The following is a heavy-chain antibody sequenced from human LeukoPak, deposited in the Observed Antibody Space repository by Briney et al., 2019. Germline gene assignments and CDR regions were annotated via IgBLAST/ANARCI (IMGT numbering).Heavy chain of an antibody. CDR2: IHHDGRI. Sequence: SETLSLTCDVSGGSIDSTNWWNWVRPPPGKGLEWIGEIHHDGRINYNPSLKSRVTLSVDKSKNQFSLRLNSVTAADTAMYYCARSHDHLWGNYPVYWSQGTLVTVSS. CDR3: ARSHDHLWGNYPVY. D-gene: IGHD3-16*02. CDR1: GGSIDSTNW. J-gene: IGHJ4*02. V-gene: IGHV4/OR15-8*01.